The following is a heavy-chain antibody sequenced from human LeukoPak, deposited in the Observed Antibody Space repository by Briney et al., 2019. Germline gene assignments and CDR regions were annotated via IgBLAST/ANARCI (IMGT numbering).Heavy chain of an antibody. Sequence: PGGSLRLSCAASGFTFSSYWMSWVRQAPGKGLEWVANIKQDGSEKYYVDSVKGRFTISRDNAKNSLYLQMNSLRAEDTAVYYCARDFAAAGTYYGMGVWGQGTTVTVSS. J-gene: IGHJ6*02. V-gene: IGHV3-7*01. CDR2: IKQDGSEK. D-gene: IGHD6-13*01. CDR1: GFTFSSYW. CDR3: ARDFAAAGTYYGMGV.